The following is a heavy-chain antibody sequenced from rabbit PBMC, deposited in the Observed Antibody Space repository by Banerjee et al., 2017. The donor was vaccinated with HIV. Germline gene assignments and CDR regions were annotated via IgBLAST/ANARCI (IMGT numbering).Heavy chain of an antibody. CDR1: GFDLSSAYD. J-gene: IGHJ4*01. Sequence: LVKPEGSLTLTCKASGFDLSSAYDMCWVRQAPGKGLEWIACIDAGSNGNTYYASWAKGRFTVSKTSSTTVTLQMTSLTAADTATYFCARDLAGVIGWNFDLWGPGTLVTVS. CDR2: IDAGSNGNT. CDR3: ARDLAGVIGWNFDL. V-gene: IGHV1S40*01. D-gene: IGHD4-1*01.